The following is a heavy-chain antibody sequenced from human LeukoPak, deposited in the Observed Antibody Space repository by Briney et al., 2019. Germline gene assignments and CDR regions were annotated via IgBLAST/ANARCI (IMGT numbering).Heavy chain of an antibody. Sequence: GASVKVSCKASGYTFTSYGISWVRQAPGQGLEWMGWISAYNGNTNYAQKLQGRVTMTTDTSTSTAYMELRSLRSEDTAVYYCARAFIVRGVTRHFDYWGQGALVTVSS. V-gene: IGHV1-18*01. J-gene: IGHJ4*02. CDR3: ARAFIVRGVTRHFDY. CDR2: ISAYNGNT. D-gene: IGHD3-10*01. CDR1: GYTFTSYG.